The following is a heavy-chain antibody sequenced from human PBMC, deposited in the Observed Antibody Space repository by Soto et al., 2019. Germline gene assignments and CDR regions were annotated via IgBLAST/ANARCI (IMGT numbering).Heavy chain of an antibody. V-gene: IGHV1-18*04. J-gene: IGHJ4*02. CDR1: GYTFPSYV. CDR3: ARDEEGPHGY. CDR2: ISAYNGNT. Sequence: QVQLVQSGAEVKKPGASLKVSGKASGYTFPSYVIGWVRKPPGQGLEGMGWISAYNGNTNYAQKLQGRVTMTTDTSTSTAYMELRSLRSDDTAVYYCARDEEGPHGYWGQGTLVTVSS.